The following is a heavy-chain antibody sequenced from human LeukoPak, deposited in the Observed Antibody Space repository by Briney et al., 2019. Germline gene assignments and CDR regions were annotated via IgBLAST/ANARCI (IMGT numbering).Heavy chain of an antibody. J-gene: IGHJ3*02. CDR3: ASRNDSIGYWQAAFDI. CDR2: IIPIFGTA. Sequence: GASVKVSCKASGGTFSSYAISWVRQAPGQGLEWMGRIIPIFGTANYAQKFPGRVTITTDESTSTAYMELSSLRSEDTAVYYCASRNDSIGYWQAAFDIWGQGTMVTVSS. D-gene: IGHD3-22*01. V-gene: IGHV1-69*05. CDR1: GGTFSSYA.